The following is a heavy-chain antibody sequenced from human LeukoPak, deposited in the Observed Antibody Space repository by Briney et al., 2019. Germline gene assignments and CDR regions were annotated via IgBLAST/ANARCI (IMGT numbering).Heavy chain of an antibody. CDR2: TSYDGSDK. J-gene: IGHJ4*02. V-gene: IGHV3-30*18. D-gene: IGHD3-3*01. Sequence: PGGSLRLSCAASGFAFSSYGMHWVRQAPGKGLEWVAVTSYDGSDKYYADSVKGRFTISRDNPKKTLYLQMNSLRAEDTAVYYCAKDWSDLDYWGQGTLVTVSS. CDR1: GFAFSSYG. CDR3: AKDWSDLDY.